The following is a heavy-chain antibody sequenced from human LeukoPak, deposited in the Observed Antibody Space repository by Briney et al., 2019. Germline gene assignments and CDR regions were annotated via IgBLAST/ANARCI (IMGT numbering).Heavy chain of an antibody. D-gene: IGHD3-22*01. Sequence: GGSLRLSCAASGFTFSSYSMNWVRQAPGKGLEWVSYISSSSSTIYYADSVKGRFTISRDNAKNSLYLQMNSLRAEDTAVYYCARDQYYYDSSGYYYVWGQGTLVTVSS. CDR3: ARDQYYYDSSGYYYV. CDR1: GFTFSSYS. V-gene: IGHV3-48*01. J-gene: IGHJ4*02. CDR2: ISSSSSTI.